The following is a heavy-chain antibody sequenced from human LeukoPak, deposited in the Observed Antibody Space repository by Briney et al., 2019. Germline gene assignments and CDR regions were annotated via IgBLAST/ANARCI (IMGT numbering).Heavy chain of an antibody. CDR3: ARGGYYYDSSGYQSTFDF. D-gene: IGHD3-22*01. Sequence: SETLSLTCTVSGGSINSSSYYWGWIRQPPGKGLEWIGNIYYSGSTYYNPSLKSRVTIPVATPRNQFSLKLSSVTAAATAVYYCARGGYYYDSSGYQSTFDFWGQGTLVTVSS. V-gene: IGHV4-39*01. CDR1: GGSINSSSYY. J-gene: IGHJ4*02. CDR2: IYYSGST.